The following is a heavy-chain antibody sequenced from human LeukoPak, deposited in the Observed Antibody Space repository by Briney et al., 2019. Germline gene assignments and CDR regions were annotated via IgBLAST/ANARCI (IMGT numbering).Heavy chain of an antibody. Sequence: GVPLTLPCAPSGLTLSSLGMHWVPHSPGKGREGVTDIWHYGSNKYYADSVTGRFTISRHNSKHTLSLQMNSLRAEDTAVYYCARDLAVQYAPPWGQGSLVPVSS. V-gene: IGHV3-33*01. CDR3: ARDLAVQYAPP. J-gene: IGHJ5*02. CDR2: IWHYGSNK. CDR1: GLTLSSLG. D-gene: IGHD2-2*01.